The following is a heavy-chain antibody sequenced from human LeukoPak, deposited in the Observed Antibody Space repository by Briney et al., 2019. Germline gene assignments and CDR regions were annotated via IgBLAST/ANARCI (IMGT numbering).Heavy chain of an antibody. V-gene: IGHV4-59*01. J-gene: IGHJ6*02. CDR2: IHYSGST. Sequence: PSETLSLTSTVSGGSISGYYWSWIRQPPGKGLEWIGYIHYSGSTNYDPSLKSRVTISVDTSKNQFSLRLSSVTAADTAVYHCARVRYGSGSYYNAMDVWGQGTTVTVSS. D-gene: IGHD3-10*01. CDR3: ARVRYGSGSYYNAMDV. CDR1: GGSISGYY.